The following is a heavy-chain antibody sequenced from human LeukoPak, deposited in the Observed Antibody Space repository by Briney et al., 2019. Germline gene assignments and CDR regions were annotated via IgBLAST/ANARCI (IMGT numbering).Heavy chain of an antibody. CDR1: GGSISRYY. CDR3: ARSPYYYDSSGYSY. J-gene: IGHJ4*02. Sequence: PSETLSLTCTVSGGSISRYYWSWIRQPPGKGLEWIGYIYYSGSTNYNPSLKSRVTISVDTSKNQFSLKLSSVTAADTAVYYCARSPYYYDSSGYSYWGQGTLVTVSS. D-gene: IGHD3-22*01. V-gene: IGHV4-59*01. CDR2: IYYSGST.